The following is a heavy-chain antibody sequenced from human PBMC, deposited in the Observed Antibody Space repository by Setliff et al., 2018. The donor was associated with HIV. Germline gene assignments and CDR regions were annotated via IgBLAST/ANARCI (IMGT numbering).Heavy chain of an antibody. CDR2: IYYSGST. CDR3: ARHGLLWFGAGYNWFDP. Sequence: LSLTCTVSGGSISSSSYYWGWIRKPPGKGLEWIGSIYYSGSTYYNPSLKSRVTISVDTSKNQFSLKLSSVTAADTAVYYCARHGLLWFGAGYNWFDPWGQGTLVTVSS. CDR1: GGSISSSSYY. J-gene: IGHJ5*02. D-gene: IGHD3-10*01. V-gene: IGHV4-39*01.